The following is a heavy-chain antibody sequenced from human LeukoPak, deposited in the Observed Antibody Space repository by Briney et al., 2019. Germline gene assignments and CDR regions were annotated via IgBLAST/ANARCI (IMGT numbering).Heavy chain of an antibody. CDR3: AAIVGATRGRAFDI. J-gene: IGHJ3*02. V-gene: IGHV4-4*07. CDR2: IYTSGST. Sequence: SETLSLTCTVSGGSISSYYWSWIRQPAGKGLEWIGRIYTSGSTNYNPSLKSRVTISVDTSKNQFSLKLSSVTAADTAVYYCAAIVGATRGRAFDIWGQGTMVTVSS. CDR1: GGSISSYY. D-gene: IGHD1-26*01.